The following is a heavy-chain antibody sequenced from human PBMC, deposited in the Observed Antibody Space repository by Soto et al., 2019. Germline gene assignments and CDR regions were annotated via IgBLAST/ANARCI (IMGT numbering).Heavy chain of an antibody. V-gene: IGHV4-59*01. Sequence: SETLSLTCTVSGGSISSYYWSWIRQPPGKGLEWIGYIYYSGSTNYNPSLKSRVTISVDTSKNQFSLKLSSVTAADTAVYYRASMDTAMVYFDYWFDPWGQGTLVTVSS. CDR1: GGSISSYY. CDR3: ASMDTAMVYFDYWFDP. D-gene: IGHD5-18*01. CDR2: IYYSGST. J-gene: IGHJ5*02.